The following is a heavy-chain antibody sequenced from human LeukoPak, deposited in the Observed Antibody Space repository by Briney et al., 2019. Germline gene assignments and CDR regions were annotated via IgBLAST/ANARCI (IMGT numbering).Heavy chain of an antibody. Sequence: PSETLSLTCTVSGGSISSHYWSWIRQPPGKGLEWVGYIYYSGSTNYNPSLKSRVTISVDTSKNQFSLKLSAVTAADTAVYYCASTLPPYRYCSGGSCYSDRHYYFDYWGQGTLVTISS. J-gene: IGHJ4*02. D-gene: IGHD2-15*01. CDR1: GGSISSHY. V-gene: IGHV4-59*11. CDR2: IYYSGST. CDR3: ASTLPPYRYCSGGSCYSDRHYYFDY.